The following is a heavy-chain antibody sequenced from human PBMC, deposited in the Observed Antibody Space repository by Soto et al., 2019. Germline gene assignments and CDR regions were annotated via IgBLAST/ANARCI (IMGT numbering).Heavy chain of an antibody. Sequence: QVHLVESGGGVVQAGRSLRLSCTASGLTLNSFAIHWVRQAPGKGLEWVSVISEDGGNKYFAESVRGRFLISRDNSKNTVYQQMNSLRLEDTAVYFCARRLTRTVSALGYWGQGTLVSVSS. CDR2: ISEDGGNK. D-gene: IGHD6-19*01. V-gene: IGHV3-30-3*01. J-gene: IGHJ4*02. CDR3: ARRLTRTVSALGY. CDR1: GLTLNSFA.